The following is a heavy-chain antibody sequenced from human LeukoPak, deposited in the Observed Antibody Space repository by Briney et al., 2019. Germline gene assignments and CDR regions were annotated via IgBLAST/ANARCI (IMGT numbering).Heavy chain of an antibody. CDR2: IYSDGSST. J-gene: IGHJ4*02. Sequence: GGPLRLSCAASGFTFSRFWMHWVRQAPGKGLVWVSRIYSDGSSTSYAASAKGRFTISRDNTKNTLYLQRNSLRADDTAVYYCARESVAVDSWGQGTLVTVSS. CDR1: GFTFSRFW. CDR3: ARESVAVDS. V-gene: IGHV3-74*01. D-gene: IGHD6-19*01.